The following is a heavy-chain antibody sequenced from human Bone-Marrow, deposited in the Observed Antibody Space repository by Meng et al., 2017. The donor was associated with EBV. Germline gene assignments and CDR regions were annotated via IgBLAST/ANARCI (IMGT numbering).Heavy chain of an antibody. D-gene: IGHD3-10*01. CDR2: LIPMSGAP. J-gene: IGHJ4*02. CDR1: GGPFSSYA. Sequence: QGGWGQLGCGVKARGPRVKVSCKTPGGPFSSYAISWVRQAPGQGLVWLGGLIPMSGAPYYAQNFQGRVTITADESTSTHYMELSNLRSEDTAMYYCASESGRGFTPDYWGQGTLVTVSS. V-gene: IGHV1-69*01. CDR3: ASESGRGFTPDY.